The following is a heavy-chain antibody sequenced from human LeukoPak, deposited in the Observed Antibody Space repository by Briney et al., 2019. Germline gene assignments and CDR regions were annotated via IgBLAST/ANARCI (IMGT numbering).Heavy chain of an antibody. CDR1: GFTSSSYG. J-gene: IGHJ4*02. V-gene: IGHV3-30*02. Sequence: GGSLRLSCAASGFTSSSYGMHWVRQAPGKGLEWVAFIRYDGSNKYYADSVKGRFTISRDNSKNTLYLQMNSLRAEDTAVYYCAKDRSSSSVYWGQGTLVTVSS. CDR2: IRYDGSNK. D-gene: IGHD6-6*01. CDR3: AKDRSSSSVY.